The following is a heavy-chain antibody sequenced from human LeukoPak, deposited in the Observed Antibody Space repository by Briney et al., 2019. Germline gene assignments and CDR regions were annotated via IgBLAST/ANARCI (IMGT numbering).Heavy chain of an antibody. J-gene: IGHJ4*02. CDR1: GYSFISYA. Sequence: GASVKVSCKASGYSFISYAISWVRQAPGQGLEWMGWISAYNGNTNYAQKLQGRVTMTTDTSTSTIYMEVRSLRSDDTAVYYCAREFIAAGGTFNDYWGQGTLVTVSS. CDR2: ISAYNGNT. V-gene: IGHV1-18*01. CDR3: AREFIAAGGTFNDY. D-gene: IGHD6-13*01.